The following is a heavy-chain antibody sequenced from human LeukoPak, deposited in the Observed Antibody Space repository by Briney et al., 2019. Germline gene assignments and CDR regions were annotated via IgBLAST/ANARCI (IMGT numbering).Heavy chain of an antibody. D-gene: IGHD3-10*01. J-gene: IGHJ4*02. CDR3: ARDVWFGAGRTFDS. Sequence: SQTLSLTCTVSGGSISSGSYYWSWIRQPAGKGLEWIGRIYTSGSTNYNPSLKSRVTISVDTSKNQFSLKLSSVTAAATAVYYWARDVWFGAGRTFDSWGQGTLVTVSS. CDR1: GGSISSGSYY. V-gene: IGHV4-61*02. CDR2: IYTSGST.